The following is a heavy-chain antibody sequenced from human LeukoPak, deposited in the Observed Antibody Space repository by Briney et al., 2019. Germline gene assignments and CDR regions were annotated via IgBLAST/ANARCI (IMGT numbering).Heavy chain of an antibody. V-gene: IGHV3-13*04. CDR1: GFTFSNYD. CDR2: IGTAGDT. Sequence: GGSLRLSCAASGFTFSNYDMHWVRQAPGKGLEWVSAIGTAGDTYYPGSVKGRVTISRENAKNSLYLQMNSLRAGDTAVYYCARTMNYYDSGSYFAAFDIWGQGTMVTVSS. D-gene: IGHD3-10*01. CDR3: ARTMNYYDSGSYFAAFDI. J-gene: IGHJ3*02.